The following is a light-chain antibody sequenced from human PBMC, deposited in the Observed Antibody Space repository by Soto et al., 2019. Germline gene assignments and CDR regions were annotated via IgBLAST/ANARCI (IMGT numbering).Light chain of an antibody. Sequence: DIPMTQSPSTLSASVGDRVTITCRASQSVNSWLAWYQQKPGKASKLLIYRASSLENGVPSRFGGRGSGTEFIFTISSLQPDDSATYYCQQYSSDSTFGQGTKVEIK. CDR2: RAS. J-gene: IGKJ1*01. V-gene: IGKV1-5*03. CDR3: QQYSSDST. CDR1: QSVNSW.